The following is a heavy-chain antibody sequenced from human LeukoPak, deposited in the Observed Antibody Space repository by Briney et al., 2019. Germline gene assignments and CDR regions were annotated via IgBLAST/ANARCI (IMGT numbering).Heavy chain of an antibody. CDR2: ISYDGSNK. CDR1: AFTFSSYS. CDR3: ARPDCSGGSCYRYYFDY. Sequence: PGGSLRLSCAASAFTFSSYSMQWVRQAPRKGREWVAVISYDGSNKYYADSVKGRFTISRGNSKNTLYLQMNSLRAEDTAVYYCARPDCSGGSCYRYYFDYWGQGTLVTVSS. J-gene: IGHJ4*02. D-gene: IGHD2-15*01. V-gene: IGHV3-30-3*01.